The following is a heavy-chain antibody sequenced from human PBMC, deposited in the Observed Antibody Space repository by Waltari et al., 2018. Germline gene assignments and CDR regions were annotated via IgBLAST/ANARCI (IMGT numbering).Heavy chain of an antibody. CDR3: AKGQWVRRWYFDY. D-gene: IGHD3-10*01. Sequence: EVQLLESGGGLVQPGGSLRLSCTASGLAFSTYGMTWVRQDPGKGLEWVSSISPTSISTYYAVSVKGRFTISRDNSKSTVILQLSSLRVEDTAIYYCAKGQWVRRWYFDYWCQGSQVTVSS. V-gene: IGHV3-23*01. CDR1: GLAFSTYG. J-gene: IGHJ4*02. CDR2: ISPTSIST.